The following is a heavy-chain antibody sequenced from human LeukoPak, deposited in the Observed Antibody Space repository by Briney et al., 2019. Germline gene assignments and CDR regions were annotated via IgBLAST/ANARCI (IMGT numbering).Heavy chain of an antibody. D-gene: IGHD2-2*01. Sequence: SETLSLTCAVYGGSFSGYYWSWIRQPPGKGLEWIGEINHSGSTNYNPSLKSRVTISVDTSKNQFSLKLSSMTAADTAVYYCARLLAYCSSTSCYYYYYYMDVWGKGTTVTVSS. J-gene: IGHJ6*03. V-gene: IGHV4-34*01. CDR2: INHSGST. CDR3: ARLLAYCSSTSCYYYYYYMDV. CDR1: GGSFSGYY.